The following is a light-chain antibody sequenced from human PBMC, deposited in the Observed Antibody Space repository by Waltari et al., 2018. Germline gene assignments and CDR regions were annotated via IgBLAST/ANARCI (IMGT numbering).Light chain of an antibody. V-gene: IGKV1-27*01. CDR3: QKYNSVPYT. CDR2: AAS. J-gene: IGKJ2*01. CDR1: QDISNS. Sequence: DIKMTQSPSSLSASVGDRVTITCRASQDISNSLAWYQQQPGNVPNNLISAASTLQSAVPSRFSGSGSGTAFTITISSLQPEDVSTYYCQKYNSVPYTFGQGTKLEIK.